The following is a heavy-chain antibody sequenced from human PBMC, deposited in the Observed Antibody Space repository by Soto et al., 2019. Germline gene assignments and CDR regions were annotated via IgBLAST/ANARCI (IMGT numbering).Heavy chain of an antibody. D-gene: IGHD3-10*01. V-gene: IGHV3-23*01. Sequence: EVQLLESGGGLVQPGGSLRLSCAASGFTFNTYAMTWARRAPGKGLEWVSAISGGGDTTSYADSVKGRFTVSRDGSKNTLYLQMSSLRAEDTALYYCAKGRGGSGSLTPRVDFWGQGTLVTVSS. CDR2: ISGGGDTT. CDR3: AKGRGGSGSLTPRVDF. CDR1: GFTFNTYA. J-gene: IGHJ4*02.